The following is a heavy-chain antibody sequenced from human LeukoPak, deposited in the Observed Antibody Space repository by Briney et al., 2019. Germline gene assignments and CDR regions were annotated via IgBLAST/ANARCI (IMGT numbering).Heavy chain of an antibody. D-gene: IGHD1-1*01. J-gene: IGHJ4*02. CDR1: GGSISSGSYY. V-gene: IGHV4-61*02. CDR3: ARYNWNGVDY. Sequence: SETLSLTCTVSGGSISSGSYYWSWIRQPAGKGLEWIGRIYTSGSTNYNPSLKSRVTISVDTSKNQSSLKLSSVTAADTAVYYSARYNWNGVDYWGQGTLVTVSS. CDR2: IYTSGST.